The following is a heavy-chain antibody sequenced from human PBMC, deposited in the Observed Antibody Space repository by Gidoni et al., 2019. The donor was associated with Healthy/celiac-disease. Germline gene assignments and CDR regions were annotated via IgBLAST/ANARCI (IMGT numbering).Heavy chain of an antibody. CDR3: ARGLYYDILTGYYIGNIFDY. D-gene: IGHD3-9*01. CDR2: IWYDGSNK. V-gene: IGHV3-33*01. CDR1: GFTFSSYG. Sequence: QVQLVESGGGVVQPGRSLRLSCAASGFTFSSYGVHWVRQAPGKGLEWVAVIWYDGSNKYYADSVKGRFTISRDNSKNTLYLQMNSLRAEDTAVYYCARGLYYDILTGYYIGNIFDYWGQGTLVTVSS. J-gene: IGHJ4*02.